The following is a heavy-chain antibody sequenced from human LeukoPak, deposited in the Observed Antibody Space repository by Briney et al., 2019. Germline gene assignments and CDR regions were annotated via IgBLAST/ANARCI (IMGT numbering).Heavy chain of an antibody. J-gene: IGHJ4*02. CDR2: IYYSGST. D-gene: IGHD4-11*01. V-gene: IGHV4-39*01. Sequence: PSETLSLTCTVSGGSINTNTYYWGWIRQPPGKGLEWVGTIYYSGSTYYNPSLKSRVTISVDTSKNQFSLKLSSVTAADTAVYYCVRTSVYSNFLGSYYWGQGTRVTVSS. CDR3: VRTSVYSNFLGSYY. CDR1: GGSINTNTYY.